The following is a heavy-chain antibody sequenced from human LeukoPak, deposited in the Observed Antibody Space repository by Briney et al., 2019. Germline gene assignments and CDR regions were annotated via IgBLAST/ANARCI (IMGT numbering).Heavy chain of an antibody. CDR3: ARSGASMSLTNFDY. J-gene: IGHJ4*02. D-gene: IGHD3-9*01. CDR2: ISAYNGNT. Sequence: ASVKVSCKASGYTFTSYGISWVRQAPGQGLEWMGWISAYNGNTNYAQKLQGRVTMTTDTSTSTAYMGLRSLRSGDTAVYYCARSGASMSLTNFDYWGQGTLVTVSS. CDR1: GYTFTSYG. V-gene: IGHV1-18*01.